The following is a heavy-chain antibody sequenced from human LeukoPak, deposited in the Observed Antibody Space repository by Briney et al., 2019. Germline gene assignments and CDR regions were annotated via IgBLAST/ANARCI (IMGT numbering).Heavy chain of an antibody. CDR1: GFTFSTYS. Sequence: GGSLRLSCAASGFTFSTYSMNWVRQAPGKGLEWVSSISSSSNYIYYADSVKGRFTISRDNAKNSLYLQMTTLRAEDTAVYYCARDVYDSSGYYAIDYWGQGTLVTVSS. J-gene: IGHJ4*02. CDR2: ISSSSNYI. V-gene: IGHV3-21*01. D-gene: IGHD3-22*01. CDR3: ARDVYDSSGYYAIDY.